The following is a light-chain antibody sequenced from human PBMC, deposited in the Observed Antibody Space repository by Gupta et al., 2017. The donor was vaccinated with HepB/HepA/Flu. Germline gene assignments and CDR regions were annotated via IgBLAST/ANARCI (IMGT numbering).Light chain of an antibody. CDR3: QSYHHYPPLT. CDR1: QSVLSISNNKNY. J-gene: IGKJ4*01. Sequence: DIVTTQSSDSLAVSLGESATIHCKSSQSVLSISNNKNYFAWYQQKSGQPPKLLFYWASTRESGVPDRFSGSGSGTNFTLTIISRQAEDVAVYYYQSYHHYPPLTFGGGTKVEIK. V-gene: IGKV4-1*01. CDR2: WAS.